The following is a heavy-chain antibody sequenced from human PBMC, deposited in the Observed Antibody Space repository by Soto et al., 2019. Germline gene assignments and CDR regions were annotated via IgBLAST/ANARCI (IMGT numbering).Heavy chain of an antibody. CDR2: IYYSGST. V-gene: IGHV4-39*01. D-gene: IGHD6-19*01. Sequence: SETLSLTCTVSGGSISSSSYYWGWIRQPPGKGLEWIGSIYYSGSTYYNPSLKSRVTISVDTSKNQFSLKLSSVTAADTAVYYCARRAVAFDYWGQGPLVTVSS. CDR3: ARRAVAFDY. J-gene: IGHJ4*02. CDR1: GGSISSSSYY.